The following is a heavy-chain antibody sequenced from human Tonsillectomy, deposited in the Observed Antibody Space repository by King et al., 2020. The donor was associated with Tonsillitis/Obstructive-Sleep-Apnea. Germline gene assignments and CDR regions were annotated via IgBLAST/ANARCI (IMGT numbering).Heavy chain of an antibody. J-gene: IGHJ4*02. CDR3: ARLYSDYGWVDY. V-gene: IGHV4-59*08. CDR2: IYYSGST. CDR1: GGSISSYY. D-gene: IGHD4-11*01. Sequence: QLQESGPGLVKPSETLSLTCTVSGGSISSYYWSWIRQPPGKGLEWIGYIYYSGSTNYNPSLKSRVTISVDTSKNQFSLKVSSVTAADTAVYYCARLYSDYGWVDYWGQGTLVTVSS.